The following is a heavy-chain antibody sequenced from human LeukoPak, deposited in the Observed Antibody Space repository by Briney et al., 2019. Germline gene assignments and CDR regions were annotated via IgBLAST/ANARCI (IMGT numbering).Heavy chain of an antibody. CDR1: GFTFNSYE. D-gene: IGHD3-22*01. CDR2: INSGGSAI. Sequence: LSGGSLRLSCAASGFTFNSYEMNWVRQAPGKGLEWVSYINSGGSAIYYADSVKGRFTISRDNAKNSLYLLMNSLRTEDTAVYYCAATYYYDGSGDYWGQGTLVTVSS. V-gene: IGHV3-48*03. J-gene: IGHJ4*02. CDR3: AATYYYDGSGDY.